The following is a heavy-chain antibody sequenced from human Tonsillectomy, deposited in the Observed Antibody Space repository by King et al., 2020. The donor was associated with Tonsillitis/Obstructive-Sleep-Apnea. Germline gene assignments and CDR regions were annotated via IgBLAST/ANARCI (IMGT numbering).Heavy chain of an antibody. Sequence: QLQESGPRLVKPSETLSLTCTVSGGSITSSPYYWGWIRQPPGKGLEYIGTIYYSGRTHYNPSLKSRVTISVDTSKNQFSLKLSSATAADTAVYYCARYYDSRCSQIHFDSWGQGTLVTVSS. D-gene: IGHD3-22*01. CDR1: GGSITSSPYY. CDR3: ARYYDSRCSQIHFDS. J-gene: IGHJ4*02. V-gene: IGHV4-39*01. CDR2: IYYSGRT.